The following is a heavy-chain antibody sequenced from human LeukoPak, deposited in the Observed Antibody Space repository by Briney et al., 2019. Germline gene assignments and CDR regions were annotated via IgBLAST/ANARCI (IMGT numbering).Heavy chain of an antibody. J-gene: IGHJ6*02. D-gene: IGHD5-12*01. CDR3: VIGGYKMDIQTTLYDCCLEV. CDR1: GFTLSDHW. V-gene: IGHV3-74*03. CDR2: VESDASQT. Sequence: PGGSLRLSCVASGFTLSDHWMYWVRQGPGKGLAHVSRVESDASQTTYADSVKGRFTISRDNSKNTMYLQMNSLRAEDTAVYYCVIGGYKMDIQTTLYDCCLEVWGQGTMVAVS.